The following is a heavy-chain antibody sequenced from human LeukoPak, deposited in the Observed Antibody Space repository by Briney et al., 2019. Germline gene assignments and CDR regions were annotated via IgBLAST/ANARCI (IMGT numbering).Heavy chain of an antibody. J-gene: IGHJ4*02. D-gene: IGHD1-26*01. CDR2: IYTSGST. Sequence: SETLSLTCTVSGGSISSGSYYWSWIRQPAGKGLEWIGRIYTSGSTNYNPSLKSRVTISVDKSKNQFSLKLSSVTAADTAVYYCARGGSGSYSEDFDYWGQGTLVTVSS. CDR3: ARGGSGSYSEDFDY. V-gene: IGHV4-61*02. CDR1: GGSISSGSYY.